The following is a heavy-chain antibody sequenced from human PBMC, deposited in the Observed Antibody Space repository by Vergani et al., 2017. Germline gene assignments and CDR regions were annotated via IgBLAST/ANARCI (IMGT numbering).Heavy chain of an antibody. Sequence: QVQLQESGPGLVKPSETLSLTCTVSGGSVSSGSYYWSWIRQPAGKGLEWIGYIYYSGSTNYNPSLKSRVTISVDTSKNPFSLKLSSVTAADTAVYYCARDSHYYGSGSDYWGQGTLVTVSS. CDR2: IYYSGST. J-gene: IGHJ4*02. V-gene: IGHV4-61*10. CDR1: GGSVSSGSYY. D-gene: IGHD3-10*01. CDR3: ARDSHYYGSGSDY.